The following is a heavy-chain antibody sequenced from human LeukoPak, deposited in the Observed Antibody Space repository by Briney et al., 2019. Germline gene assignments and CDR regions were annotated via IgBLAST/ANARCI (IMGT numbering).Heavy chain of an antibody. CDR2: IIPIFGTA. D-gene: IGHD3-3*01. CDR3: ARRFLEWSSPSDYYYDGMDV. V-gene: IGHV1-69*13. Sequence: ASVKVSCKASGGTFSSYAISWVRQAPGQGLEWMGGIIPIFGTANYAQKFQGRVTITADESTSTAYMELSSLRSEDTAVYYCARRFLEWSSPSDYYYDGMDVWGQGTTVTVSS. CDR1: GGTFSSYA. J-gene: IGHJ6*02.